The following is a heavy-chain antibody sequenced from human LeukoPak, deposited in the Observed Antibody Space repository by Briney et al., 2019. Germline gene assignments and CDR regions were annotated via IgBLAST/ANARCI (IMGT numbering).Heavy chain of an antibody. CDR1: GGSISSSSYY. J-gene: IGHJ4*02. V-gene: IGHV4-39*01. Sequence: SETLSLTCTVSGGSISSSSYYWGWLRQPPGKGLDWIGSIYYSGSTYYNPSLKSRVTISVDTSKNQFSLKLSSVTAADTAVYYCATLAIAARPYYFDYWGQGTLVTVSS. CDR3: ATLAIAARPYYFDY. CDR2: IYYSGST. D-gene: IGHD6-6*01.